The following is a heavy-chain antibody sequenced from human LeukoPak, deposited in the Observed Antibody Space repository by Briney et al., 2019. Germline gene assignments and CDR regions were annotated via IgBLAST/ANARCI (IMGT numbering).Heavy chain of an antibody. J-gene: IGHJ4*02. Sequence: GGSLRLSCAASGFTVSSNYMSWVRQAPGKGLEWVSILYSVGTTYYTDSVKGRFTISRDDSKNTLYLQMNSLRAEDTAVYYCARDGRYDSRDYYDYWGQGTLVTVSS. CDR2: LYSVGTT. CDR1: GFTVSSNY. CDR3: ARDGRYDSRDYYDY. V-gene: IGHV3-53*01. D-gene: IGHD3-22*01.